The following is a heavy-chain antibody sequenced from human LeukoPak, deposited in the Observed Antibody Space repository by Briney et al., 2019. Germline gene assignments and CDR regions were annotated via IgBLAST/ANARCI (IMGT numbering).Heavy chain of an antibody. D-gene: IGHD6-19*01. CDR2: VSGSGGST. Sequence: GGSLRLSCAASGFTFSSYAMSWVRQAPGKGLEWVSAVSGSGGSTYYADSVKGRFTISRDNSKNTLYLQMNSLRAEDTAVYYCAKDMGLVSGYGTDVWGQGTTVTVSS. V-gene: IGHV3-23*01. CDR3: AKDMGLVSGYGTDV. J-gene: IGHJ6*02. CDR1: GFTFSSYA.